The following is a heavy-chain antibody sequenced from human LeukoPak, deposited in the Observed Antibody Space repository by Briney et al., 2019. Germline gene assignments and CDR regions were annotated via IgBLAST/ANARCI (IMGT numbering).Heavy chain of an antibody. Sequence: SVKVSCKASGGAFSSYAISWVRQVPGQGLEWMGRIIPILGIANYAQKFQGRVTITADKSTSTAYMELSSLRSEDTAVYYCAKDSSGFDPHFDYWGQGTLVTVSS. CDR1: GGAFSSYA. V-gene: IGHV1-69*04. CDR3: AKDSSGFDPHFDY. CDR2: IIPILGIA. J-gene: IGHJ4*02. D-gene: IGHD3-22*01.